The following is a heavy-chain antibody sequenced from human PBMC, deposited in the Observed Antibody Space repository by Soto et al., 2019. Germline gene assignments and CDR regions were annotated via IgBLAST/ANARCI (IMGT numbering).Heavy chain of an antibody. CDR3: AKDPFHYGCTGCYRDFDF. CDR2: ISGSGGST. Sequence: GGSLRLSCAASGFTFSSYAMSWVRQAPGKGLEWVSAISGSGGSTYYADSVKGRFTISRDNSKNTLYLQMNSLRAEDTAVYYCAKDPFHYGCTGCYRDFDFPAQGTLVTGSA. D-gene: IGHD2-2*01. V-gene: IGHV3-23*01. J-gene: IGHJ4*02. CDR1: GFTFSSYA.